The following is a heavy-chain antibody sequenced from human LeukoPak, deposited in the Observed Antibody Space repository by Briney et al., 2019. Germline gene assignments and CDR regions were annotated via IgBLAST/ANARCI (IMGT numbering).Heavy chain of an antibody. D-gene: IGHD6-19*01. CDR1: GVTLADYT. Sequence: SLRPSSAPSGVTLADYTTHWVCPAPREGLGWGSLNRLDGGSTYYVDSVKGRFIISRDNRKNSLYLQMNSLRAEDTAVYYCAKDRSSGWHPAFYFDYWGQGTLVTVSS. J-gene: IGHJ4*02. V-gene: IGHV3-43D*03. CDR2: NRLDGGST. CDR3: AKDRSSGWHPAFYFDY.